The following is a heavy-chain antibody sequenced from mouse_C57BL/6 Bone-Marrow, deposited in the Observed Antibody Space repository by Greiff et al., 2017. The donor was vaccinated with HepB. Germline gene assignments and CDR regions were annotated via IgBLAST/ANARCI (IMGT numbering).Heavy chain of an antibody. Sequence: EVQLMESGGGLVKPGGSLKLSCAASGFTFSDYGMHWVRQAPEKGLEWVAYISSGSSTIYYADTVKGRFTISRDNAKNTLFLQMTSLRSEDTAMYYCARSSMITTAYAMDYWGQGTSVTVSS. D-gene: IGHD2-4*01. V-gene: IGHV5-17*01. CDR3: ARSSMITTAYAMDY. CDR2: ISSGSSTI. CDR1: GFTFSDYG. J-gene: IGHJ4*01.